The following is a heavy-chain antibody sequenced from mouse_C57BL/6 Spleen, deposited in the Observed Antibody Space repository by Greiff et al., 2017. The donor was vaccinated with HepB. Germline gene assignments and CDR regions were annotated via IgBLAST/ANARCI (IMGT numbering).Heavy chain of an antibody. CDR2: ISYSGST. J-gene: IGHJ1*03. V-gene: IGHV3-8*01. Sequence: EVMLVESGPGLAKPSQTLSLTCSVTGYSITSDYWNWIRKFPGNKLEYMGYISYSGSTYYNPSLKSRISITRDTSKNQYYLQLNSVTTEDTATYYCARSYYGSSLRWYFDVWGTGTTVTVSS. CDR3: ARSYYGSSLRWYFDV. CDR1: GYSITSDY. D-gene: IGHD1-1*01.